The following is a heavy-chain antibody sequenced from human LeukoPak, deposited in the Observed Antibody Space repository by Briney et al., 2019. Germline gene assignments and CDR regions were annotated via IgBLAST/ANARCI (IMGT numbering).Heavy chain of an antibody. J-gene: IGHJ4*02. D-gene: IGHD6-19*01. CDR2: IIPIFGTA. CDR1: GGTFSIYA. Sequence: SVKVSCKASGGTFSIYAISWVRQDPGQGLVWMGGIIPIFGTANYAQKFQGRVTITADESTSTAYMELSSLRSEDTAVYYCARQGAGFSSGSYYFDYWGQGTLVTVSS. CDR3: ARQGAGFSSGSYYFDY. V-gene: IGHV1-69*13.